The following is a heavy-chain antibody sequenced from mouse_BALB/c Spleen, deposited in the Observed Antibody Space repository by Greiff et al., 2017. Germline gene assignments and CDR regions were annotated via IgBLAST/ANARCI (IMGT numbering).Heavy chain of an antibody. Sequence: VQLVESGPQLVRPGASVKISCKASGYSFTSYWMHWVKQRPGQGLEWIGMIDPSDSETRLNQKFKDKATLTVDKSSSTAYMQLSSPTSEDSAVYYCARSAMDYWGQGTSVTVSS. J-gene: IGHJ4*01. V-gene: IGHV1S126*01. CDR2: IDPSDSET. CDR1: GYSFTSYW. CDR3: ARSAMDY.